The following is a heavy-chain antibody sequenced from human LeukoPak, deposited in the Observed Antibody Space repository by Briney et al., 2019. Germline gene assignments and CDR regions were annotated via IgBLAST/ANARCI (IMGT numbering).Heavy chain of an antibody. CDR2: IDSSGTT. Sequence: SETLSLTCTVSGGSFTTYYWSWIRQPAGRGLEWIGHIDSSGTTNYNPSLKSRVTMSTDPSKNQFSLKLSSVTAADTAVYYCARSPQDYYDSSGYYFDYWGQGTLVTVSS. D-gene: IGHD3-22*01. CDR1: GGSFTTYY. CDR3: ARSPQDYYDSSGYYFDY. J-gene: IGHJ4*02. V-gene: IGHV4-4*07.